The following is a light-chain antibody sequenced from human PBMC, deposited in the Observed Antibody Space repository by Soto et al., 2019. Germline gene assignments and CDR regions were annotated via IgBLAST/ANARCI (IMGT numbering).Light chain of an antibody. CDR1: QSVNTR. Sequence: EIVMTHSPATLSLSPVERATLSFWSSQSVNTRLAWYQQIPGQGPRLLIYGASTRATGIPARFSGSGSGTEFTLTISSLQSEDFAVYYCQQYSNWAPINFGQGTRLEIK. CDR3: QQYSNWAPIN. J-gene: IGKJ5*01. V-gene: IGKV3-15*01. CDR2: GAS.